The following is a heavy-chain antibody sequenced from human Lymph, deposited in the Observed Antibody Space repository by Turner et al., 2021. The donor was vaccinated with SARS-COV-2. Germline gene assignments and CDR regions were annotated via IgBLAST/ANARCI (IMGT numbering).Heavy chain of an antibody. CDR3: AKDPNWYVLSAVDY. CDR1: GFTVSSYA. D-gene: IGHD1-1*01. V-gene: IGHV3-23*01. CDR2: ISGSGGST. Sequence: EVQLLESGGGLVQPGGTLRLSCAASGFTVSSYAMSWVRQAPGKWLEWVSTISGSGGSTYHADSVKGRFTISRDNSKNTLYLQMNSLRAEDTAVYYCAKDPNWYVLSAVDYWGQGTLVTVSS. J-gene: IGHJ4*02.